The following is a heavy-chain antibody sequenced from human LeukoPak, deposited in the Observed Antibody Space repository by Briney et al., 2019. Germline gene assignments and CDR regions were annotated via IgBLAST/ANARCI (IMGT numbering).Heavy chain of an antibody. CDR2: INHSGST. D-gene: IGHD3-9*01. Sequence: PSETLSLTCAVYGGSLSGYYWSWIRQPPGKGLEWIGEINHSGSTNYNPSLKSRVTISVDTSKNQFSLKLSSVTAADTAVYYCARGRAGYYVSSFDYWGQGTLVTVSS. CDR1: GGSLSGYY. V-gene: IGHV4-34*01. J-gene: IGHJ4*02. CDR3: ARGRAGYYVSSFDY.